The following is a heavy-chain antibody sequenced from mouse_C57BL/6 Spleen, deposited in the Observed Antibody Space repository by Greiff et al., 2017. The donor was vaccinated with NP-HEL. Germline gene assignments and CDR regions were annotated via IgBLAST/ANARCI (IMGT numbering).Heavy chain of an antibody. D-gene: IGHD1-1*01. J-gene: IGHJ1*03. Sequence: QVQLQQPGAELVKPGASVKMSCKASGYTFTSYWITWVKQRPGQGLEWIGDIYPGSGSTNYNEKFKSKATLTVDTSSSTAYMQLSSLTSEDSAVYYCARVGLYYGSSSDWYFDVWGTGTTVTVSS. CDR3: ARVGLYYGSSSDWYFDV. V-gene: IGHV1-55*01. CDR1: GYTFTSYW. CDR2: IYPGSGST.